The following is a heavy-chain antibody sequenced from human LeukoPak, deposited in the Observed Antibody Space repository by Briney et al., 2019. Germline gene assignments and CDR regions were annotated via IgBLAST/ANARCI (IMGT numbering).Heavy chain of an antibody. CDR3: AKVSGYYDSSGYFDY. CDR2: ISWNSGSI. CDR1: GFTFDDYA. V-gene: IGHV3-9*01. Sequence: GGSLRLSCAASGFTFDDYAMHWVRQAPGKGLERVSGISWNSGSIGYADSVKGRFTISRGNAKNSLYLQMNSLRAEDTALYYCAKVSGYYDSSGYFDYWGQGTLVTVSS. D-gene: IGHD3-22*01. J-gene: IGHJ4*02.